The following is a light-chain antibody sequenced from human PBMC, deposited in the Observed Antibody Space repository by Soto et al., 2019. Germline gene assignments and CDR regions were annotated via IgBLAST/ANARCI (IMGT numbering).Light chain of an antibody. CDR3: QQYTDSSMT. CDR1: ESVSSYY. V-gene: IGKV3-20*01. J-gene: IGKJ1*01. Sequence: EIVLTQSPGTLSLSPGDRATLSCRASESVSSYYIAWYQHKPGQAPRLLIYGPSTRATGIPDRCGASGSGKDFTRSIRRLEQEDSALYYCQQYTDSSMTFGQGTKVEIK. CDR2: GPS.